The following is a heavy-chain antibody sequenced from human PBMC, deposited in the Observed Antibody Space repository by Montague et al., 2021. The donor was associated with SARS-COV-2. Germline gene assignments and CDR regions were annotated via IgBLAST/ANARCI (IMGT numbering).Heavy chain of an antibody. CDR3: ARGFRTVEMPTISFDY. V-gene: IGHV4-34*01. Sequence: SETLSLTCAVYGESVSDFYWGWIRQPPGEGLEWLGEINNSGSPNYNPSLKSRVTMSLDTSKNQFSLKLSSVTAADTAVYFCARGFRTVEMPTISFDYWGQGTLVTVSS. CDR1: GESVSDFY. D-gene: IGHD5-24*01. J-gene: IGHJ4*02. CDR2: INNSGSP.